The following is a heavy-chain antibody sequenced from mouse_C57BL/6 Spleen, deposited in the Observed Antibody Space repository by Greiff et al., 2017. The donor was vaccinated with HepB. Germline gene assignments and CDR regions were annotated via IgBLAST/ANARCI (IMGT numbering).Heavy chain of an antibody. D-gene: IGHD2-5*01. Sequence: EVMLVESGGGLVQPGGSLKLSCAASGFTFSDYYMYWVRQTPEKRLEWVAYISNGGGSTYYPDTVKGRFTISRDNAKNTRYLQMSRLKSEDTAMYYCARLKYSNWYCDVWGTGTTVTVSS. CDR2: ISNGGGST. CDR3: ARLKYSNWYCDV. V-gene: IGHV5-12*01. CDR1: GFTFSDYY. J-gene: IGHJ1*03.